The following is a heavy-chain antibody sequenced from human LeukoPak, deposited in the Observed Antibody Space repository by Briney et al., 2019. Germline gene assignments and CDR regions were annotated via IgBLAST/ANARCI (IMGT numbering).Heavy chain of an antibody. V-gene: IGHV4-34*01. CDR3: AGLESETTVTTPGTDY. Sequence: PSETLSLTCAVYGGSFSGYYWSWIRQPPGKGLEWIGEINHSGSTNYNPSLKSRVTISVDTSKNQFSLKLSSVTAADTAVYYCAGLESETTVTTPGTDYWGQGTLVTVSS. J-gene: IGHJ4*02. CDR1: GGSFSGYY. CDR2: INHSGST. D-gene: IGHD4-17*01.